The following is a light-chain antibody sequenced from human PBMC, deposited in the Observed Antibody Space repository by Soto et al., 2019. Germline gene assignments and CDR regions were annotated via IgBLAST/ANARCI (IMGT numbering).Light chain of an antibody. V-gene: IGLV2-23*02. CDR2: EVS. Sequence: QSALTQPASVSGPPGQSITISCTGTSSDVGSYNLVSWYQQHPGKAPKMIISEVSKRPSGISDRFSGSKSGSTASLTISGLQAEDEADYYCCSYAGTSTHTVFGGGTQLTVL. J-gene: IGLJ7*01. CDR1: SSDVGSYNL. CDR3: CSYAGTSTHTV.